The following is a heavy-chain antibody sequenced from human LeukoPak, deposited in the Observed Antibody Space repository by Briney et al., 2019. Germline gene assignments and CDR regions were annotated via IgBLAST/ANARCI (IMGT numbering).Heavy chain of an antibody. Sequence: SETLSLTCTVSGSSISSNYYWDWIRQPPGKGLEWIGSLYHSGNTYYNPSLKSRVTISLDTSKNQFSLKLSSVTAADTAVYYCARLSSLANIAARGRTWLDPWGQGSLVTVSS. J-gene: IGHJ5*02. CDR3: ARLSSLANIAARGRTWLDP. CDR1: GSSISSNYY. D-gene: IGHD6-6*01. V-gene: IGHV4-38-2*02. CDR2: LYHSGNT.